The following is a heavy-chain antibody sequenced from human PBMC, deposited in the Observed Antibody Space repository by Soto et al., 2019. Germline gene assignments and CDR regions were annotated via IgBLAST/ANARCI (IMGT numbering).Heavy chain of an antibody. CDR1: GYTFTSYD. J-gene: IGHJ4*02. CDR3: ARGRLVAGTVDY. Sequence: VQLVQSGAEVKKPGASVKVSCKASGYTFTSYDIKWVRQATGQGLEWMGWMNPSTGSTGFAQKFQGRVTMISNTSISTAYLELSSLTSEDTAVYYCARGRLVAGTVDYWGQGTLVTVSS. CDR2: MNPSTGST. D-gene: IGHD6-19*01. V-gene: IGHV1-8*01.